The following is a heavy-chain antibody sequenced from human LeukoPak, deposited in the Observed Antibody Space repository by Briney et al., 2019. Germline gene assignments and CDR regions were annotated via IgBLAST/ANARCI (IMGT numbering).Heavy chain of an antibody. J-gene: IGHJ3*02. CDR3: ARVIIVGATGI. Sequence: GGSLRLSCAASGFTFSSYEMHWVRQAPGKGLEWVSYISSGGSTVHYADSVKGRFTISRDNAKNSLYLQMNRLRAEDTAVYYCARVIIVGATGIWGQGTMVTVSS. CDR1: GFTFSSYE. D-gene: IGHD1-26*01. V-gene: IGHV3-48*03. CDR2: ISSGGSTV.